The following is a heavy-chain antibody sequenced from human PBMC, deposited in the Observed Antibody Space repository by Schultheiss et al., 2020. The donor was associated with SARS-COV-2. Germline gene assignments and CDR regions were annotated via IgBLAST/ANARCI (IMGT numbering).Heavy chain of an antibody. V-gene: IGHV2-70*12. CDR1: GFSLSTSGMC. Sequence: SGPTLVKPTQTLTLTCTFSGFSLSTSGMCVSWIRQPPGKALEWLARIDWDDDKYYSTSLKSRLTITKDTSKNQVVLTMTNMDPVDTATYYCAHSGYCSCGSCYRYFDYWGQGTLVTVSS. J-gene: IGHJ4*02. D-gene: IGHD2-15*01. CDR2: IDWDDDK. CDR3: AHSGYCSCGSCYRYFDY.